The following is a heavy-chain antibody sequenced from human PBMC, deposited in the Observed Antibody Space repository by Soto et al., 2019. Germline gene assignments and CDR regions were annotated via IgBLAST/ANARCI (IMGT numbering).Heavy chain of an antibody. CDR1: GGSISSSTYY. CDR3: ARQSGPMVRGVYFDY. V-gene: IGHV4-39*01. CDR2: INYSGST. Sequence: PSETLSLTCSVSGGSISSSTYYWGWIRQPPGKGLQWIGSINYSGSTYYNSSLKSRVTISVDTSKNQFSLKLSSVTAADTAVYYCARQSGPMVRGVYFDYWGQGTLVTVS. J-gene: IGHJ4*02. D-gene: IGHD3-10*01.